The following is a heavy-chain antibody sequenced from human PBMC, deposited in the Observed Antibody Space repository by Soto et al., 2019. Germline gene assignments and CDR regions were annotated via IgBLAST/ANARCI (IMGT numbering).Heavy chain of an antibody. J-gene: IGHJ6*03. Sequence: GGSLRLSCAASGFTFSSYWMHWVRQTPGKELVWVSRINSDGSSTTYAGSVKGRFTISRDNAQNTLYLQMNSLRAEDTAVYDCARAGDYSNYGVTYYYYYMDVWGKGTTVTVSS. CDR2: INSDGSST. D-gene: IGHD4-4*01. CDR3: ARAGDYSNYGVTYYYYYMDV. V-gene: IGHV3-74*03. CDR1: GFTFSSYW.